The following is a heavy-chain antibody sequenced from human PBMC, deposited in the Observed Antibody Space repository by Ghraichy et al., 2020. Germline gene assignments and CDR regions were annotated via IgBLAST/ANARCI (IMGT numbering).Heavy chain of an antibody. CDR2: ISGSGSST. J-gene: IGHJ4*02. CDR3: AAWRRELRRFDY. D-gene: IGHD1-26*01. V-gene: IGHV3-23*01. CDR1: GFSFSSYV. Sequence: GESLNISCGASGFSFSSYVMSWVRQAPGKGLEWVSSISGSGSSTYYADSVKGRFTISRDNSKTTLYLQMNNLRAADTALYYCAAWRRELRRFDYWGQGTLVTVSS.